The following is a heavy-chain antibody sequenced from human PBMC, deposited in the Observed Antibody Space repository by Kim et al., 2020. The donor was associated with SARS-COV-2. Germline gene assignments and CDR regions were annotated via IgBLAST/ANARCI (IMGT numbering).Heavy chain of an antibody. D-gene: IGHD4-17*01. J-gene: IGHJ4*01. CDR2: IYYSGST. Sequence: SETLSLTCTVSGGSISSYYLSWIRQPPGKGLEWIGYIYYSGSTNYNPSLKSRVTISVDTSKNQFSLKLSSVTAADTAVYYCARVFFADYANYYFDYWG. CDR1: GGSISSYY. CDR3: ARVFFADYANYYFDY. V-gene: IGHV4-59*13.